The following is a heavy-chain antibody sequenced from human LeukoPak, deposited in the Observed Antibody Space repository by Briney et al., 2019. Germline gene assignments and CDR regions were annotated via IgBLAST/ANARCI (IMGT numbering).Heavy chain of an antibody. CDR3: ARDQGMITFGGVIAPPVGYYYYYMDV. Sequence: ASVKVSCKASGYTFTSYGISWVRQAPGQGLEWMGWISAYNGNTNYAQKLQGIVTMTTDTSTSTAYMELRSLRSDDTAVYYCARDQGMITFGGVIAPPVGYYYYYMDVWGKGTTVTVSS. J-gene: IGHJ6*03. CDR2: ISAYNGNT. V-gene: IGHV1-18*01. CDR1: GYTFTSYG. D-gene: IGHD3-16*02.